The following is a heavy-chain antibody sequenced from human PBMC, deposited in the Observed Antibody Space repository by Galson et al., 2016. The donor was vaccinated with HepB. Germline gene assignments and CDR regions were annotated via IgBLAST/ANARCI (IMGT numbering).Heavy chain of an antibody. CDR1: GFTFSSYT. Sequence: SLRLSCAASGFTFSSYTFHWVRQAPGKGLEWVAVISYDGINKYYGDSVKGRFTVSRDNSKSTLDLQMNSLRVEDTAVYYCARASASFGVATAYNWFDPWGQGALVTVSS. D-gene: IGHD3-3*01. V-gene: IGHV3-30*04. CDR2: ISYDGINK. CDR3: ARASASFGVATAYNWFDP. J-gene: IGHJ5*02.